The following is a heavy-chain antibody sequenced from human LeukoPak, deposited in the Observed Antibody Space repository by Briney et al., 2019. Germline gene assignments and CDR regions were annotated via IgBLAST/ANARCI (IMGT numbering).Heavy chain of an antibody. V-gene: IGHV3-7*01. CDR3: ARADLEWYLDL. CDR1: GFMFNAYW. CDR2: IRRDGGEI. Sequence: GGSLRLSCTGSGFMFNAYWMSWVRKAPGMGLEWVGKIRRDGGEILYVDSVGGRFTISRDNAKNSVYLQLNSLRAEDTAVYYCARADLEWYLDLWGRGTLVTVSS. J-gene: IGHJ2*01.